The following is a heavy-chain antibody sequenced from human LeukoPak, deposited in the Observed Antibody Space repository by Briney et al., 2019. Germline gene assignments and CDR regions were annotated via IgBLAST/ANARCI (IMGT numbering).Heavy chain of an antibody. CDR3: ASNYYGSGSYYPYYFDY. D-gene: IGHD3-10*01. CDR1: GGSISSSSYY. V-gene: IGHV4-39*01. CDR2: IYYSGST. Sequence: SETLSLTCTVSGGSISSSSYYWGWLRQPPGTGLEWIGSIYYSGSTYYNSSLKSRVTISVDTSKNQFSLKLSSVTAADTAVYYCASNYYGSGSYYPYYFDYWGQGTLVTVSS. J-gene: IGHJ4*02.